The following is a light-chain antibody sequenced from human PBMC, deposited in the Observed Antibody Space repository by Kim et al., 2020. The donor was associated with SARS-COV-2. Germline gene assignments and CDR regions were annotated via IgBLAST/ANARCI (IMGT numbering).Light chain of an antibody. CDR2: GAS. Sequence: DIQMTQSPSSLSASIGDRVTITCRASQRINNYLNWYQQKPGKAPKLLIYGASNLQSGVSSKFNGSGSGTDFTLTISSLQPEDFATYFCQQNYVNRITFGPGTKVDIK. V-gene: IGKV1-39*01. J-gene: IGKJ3*01. CDR3: QQNYVNRIT. CDR1: QRINNY.